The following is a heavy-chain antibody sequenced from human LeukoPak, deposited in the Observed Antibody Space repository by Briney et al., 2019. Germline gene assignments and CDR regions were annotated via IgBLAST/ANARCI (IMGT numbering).Heavy chain of an antibody. J-gene: IGHJ5*01. CDR1: GFNFSSFA. Sequence: RGSLRLSWAASGFNFSSFAMSWVRQAPGKGLEWVSAITDSGGITFYADSVKGRFTISRDNSKNTLYLQMNSLRAEDTAVYSCAQYRSGPALAYYYVTNSGGQGTLFTVSS. D-gene: IGHD3-10*02. V-gene: IGHV3-23*01. CDR2: ITDSGGIT. CDR3: AQYRSGPALAYYYVTNS.